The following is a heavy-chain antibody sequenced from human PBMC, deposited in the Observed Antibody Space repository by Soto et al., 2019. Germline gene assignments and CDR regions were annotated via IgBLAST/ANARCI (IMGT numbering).Heavy chain of an antibody. CDR3: AADSGYDILTGYPDAFDI. D-gene: IGHD3-9*01. Sequence: SVKVSCKASGFTFTSYAMQWVRQARGQRLEWIGWIVVGSGNTNYAQKFQERVTITRDMSTSTSYMELSSLRSEYTAVFFFAADSGYDILTGYPDAFDIWGQGTMVTVSS. CDR2: IVVGSGNT. CDR1: GFTFTSYA. J-gene: IGHJ3*02. V-gene: IGHV1-58*02.